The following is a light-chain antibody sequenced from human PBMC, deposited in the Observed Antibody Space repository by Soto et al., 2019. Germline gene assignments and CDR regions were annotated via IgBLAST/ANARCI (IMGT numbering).Light chain of an antibody. CDR2: APY. V-gene: IGKV1-12*01. J-gene: IGKJ4*01. Sequence: MPMTQSPSSVSASVGDRVTITCRASQGISSWLAWYQQKPGKAPKLLIYAPYSLQSGVPSRFSGSGSGTDITHTVSSLHPEDFATYSWQQANSFPPGTFGGGTKVEIK. CDR3: QQANSFPPGT. CDR1: QGISSW.